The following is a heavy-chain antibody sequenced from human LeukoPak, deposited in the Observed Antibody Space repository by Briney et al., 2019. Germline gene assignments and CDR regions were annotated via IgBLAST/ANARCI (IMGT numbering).Heavy chain of an antibody. V-gene: IGHV1-8*03. D-gene: IGHD5-12*01. J-gene: IGHJ5*02. Sequence: ASVKVSCKASGYTFTSYDINWVRQATGQGLEWMGWMNPNSGNTGYAQKFQGRVTITRNTSISTVYMELGSLRSEDTAVYYCARKGLRRNWFDPWGQGTLVTVSS. CDR3: ARKGLRRNWFDP. CDR2: MNPNSGNT. CDR1: GYTFTSYD.